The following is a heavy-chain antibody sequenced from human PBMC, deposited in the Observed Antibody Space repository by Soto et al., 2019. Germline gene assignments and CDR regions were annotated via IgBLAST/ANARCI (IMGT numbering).Heavy chain of an antibody. Sequence: GRSLRLSCAPSGFTFSSYAMHWVRQAPGKGLEYVSAISSNGGSTYYANSVKGRFTISRENSKNTLYLQMGSLRAEDMAVYYCARISHSSSSSFDYWGQGTLVTVSS. D-gene: IGHD6-6*01. CDR2: ISSNGGST. V-gene: IGHV3-64*01. CDR1: GFTFSSYA. J-gene: IGHJ4*02. CDR3: ARISHSSSSSFDY.